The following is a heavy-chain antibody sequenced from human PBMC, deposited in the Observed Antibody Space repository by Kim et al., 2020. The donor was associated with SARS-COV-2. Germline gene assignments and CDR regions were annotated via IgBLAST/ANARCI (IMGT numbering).Heavy chain of an antibody. J-gene: IGHJ4*02. D-gene: IGHD3-22*01. CDR1: GGSFSGYY. V-gene: IGHV4-34*01. CDR3: ASRTYYYDSSAFGY. Sequence: SETLSLTCAVYGGSFSGYYWSWIRQPPGKGLEWIGEINHSGSTNYNPSLKSRVTISVDTSKNQFSLKLSSVTAADTAVYYCASRTYYYDSSAFGYWGQGTLVTVSS. CDR2: INHSGST.